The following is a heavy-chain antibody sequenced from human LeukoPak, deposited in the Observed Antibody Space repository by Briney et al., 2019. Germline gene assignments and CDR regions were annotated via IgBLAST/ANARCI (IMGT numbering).Heavy chain of an antibody. J-gene: IGHJ4*02. CDR3: ARRNDYYFDY. CDR2: IYYSGST. D-gene: IGHD2-21*02. Sequence: SETLSLTCTVSGGSLSNYSWSWIRQPPGKGLECIGYIYYSGSTNYNPSLMSRVTTSLDTSKNQFSLKLSSVTAADTAVYYCARRNDYYFDYWGQGTLVTVST. CDR1: GGSLSNYS. V-gene: IGHV4-59*08.